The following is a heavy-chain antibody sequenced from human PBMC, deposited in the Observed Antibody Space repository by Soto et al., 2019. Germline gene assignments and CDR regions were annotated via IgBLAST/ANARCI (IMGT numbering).Heavy chain of an antibody. Sequence: SETLSLTCTVSGGSISSSSYYWGWIRQPPGKGLEWIGSIYYSGSTYYNPSLKSRVTISVDTSKNQFSLKLSSVTAADTAVYYCARDLGGSYGHYYYYGMDVWGQGTTVTVSS. J-gene: IGHJ6*02. CDR3: ARDLGGSYGHYYYYGMDV. CDR2: IYYSGST. V-gene: IGHV4-39*02. CDR1: GGSISSSSYY. D-gene: IGHD1-26*01.